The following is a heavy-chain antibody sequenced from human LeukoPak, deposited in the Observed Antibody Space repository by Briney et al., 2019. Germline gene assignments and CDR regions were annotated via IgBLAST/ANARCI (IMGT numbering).Heavy chain of an antibody. D-gene: IGHD3-22*01. CDR3: AKDKEYYYDSSGSPLYYFDY. J-gene: IGHJ4*02. V-gene: IGHV3-30*02. CDR1: GFTFSNYW. CDR2: IRYDGSNK. Sequence: GGSLRLSCAASGFTFSNYWTSWVRQAPGKGLEWVAFIRYDGSNKYYADSVKGRFTISRDNSKNTLYLQMNSLRAEDTAVYYCAKDKEYYYDSSGSPLYYFDYWGQGTLVTVSS.